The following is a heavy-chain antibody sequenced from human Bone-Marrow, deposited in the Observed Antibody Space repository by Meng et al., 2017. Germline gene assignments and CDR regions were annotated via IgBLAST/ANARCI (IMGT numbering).Heavy chain of an antibody. Sequence: GESLKISCAASGFTFSSYAMHWVRQAPGKGLEWVAVISYDGSNKYYADSVKGRFTISRDNAKNSLYLQMNSLRAEDTALYYCAKDMDFQYIAVAGGGFWFDPWGQGTLVTVSS. D-gene: IGHD6-19*01. CDR2: ISYDGSNK. CDR3: AKDMDFQYIAVAGGGFWFDP. V-gene: IGHV3-30*04. CDR1: GFTFSSYA. J-gene: IGHJ5*02.